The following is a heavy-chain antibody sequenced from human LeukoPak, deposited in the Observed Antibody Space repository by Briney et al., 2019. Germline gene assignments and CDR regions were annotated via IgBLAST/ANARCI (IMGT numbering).Heavy chain of an antibody. CDR3: ARHDIVTGYYHRHFDY. V-gene: IGHV4-34*01. J-gene: IGHJ4*01. CDR2: INHRGST. D-gene: IGHD3-9*01. CDR1: GGSFSGYY. Sequence: SETLSLTCAVYGGSFSGYYGSWIRQPPGKGLEWIGEINHRGSTHYNPALKTRVTIPGDRSKNQFSLKLSSVTAADTAVYYCARHDIVTGYYHRHFDYWGPGTLVTVSS.